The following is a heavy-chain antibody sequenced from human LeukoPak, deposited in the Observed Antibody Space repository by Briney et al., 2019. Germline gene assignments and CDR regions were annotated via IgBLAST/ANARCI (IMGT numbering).Heavy chain of an antibody. D-gene: IGHD6-19*01. Sequence: GGSLRLSCAASGFTFTSYAMSWVRQAPGKGLEWVSGISDGGGRTYYADSVKGRFTISRDNSKNTLYLQMKNLRAEDTAVYYCAKAAIAVAGTSPPADYWGQGTLVTVSS. J-gene: IGHJ4*02. V-gene: IGHV3-23*01. CDR3: AKAAIAVAGTSPPADY. CDR2: ISDGGGRT. CDR1: GFTFTSYA.